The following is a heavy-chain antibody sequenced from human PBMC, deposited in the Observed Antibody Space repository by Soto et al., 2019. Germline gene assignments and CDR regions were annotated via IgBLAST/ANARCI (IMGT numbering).Heavy chain of an antibody. J-gene: IGHJ5*02. CDR1: GYTFTKYA. V-gene: IGHV1-3*01. CDR2: INAGNGNT. D-gene: IGHD2-15*01. CDR3: ARGEGYCSGGSCYRWFDP. Sequence: QVQLVQSGAEVKKPGASVKVSCKASGYTFTKYAMHWVRQAPGQRLEWMGWINAGNGNTKYSQKFQGRVTITRDTAASTAYMELSSLGSEDTAVYYCARGEGYCSGGSCYRWFDPWGQGTLVPVSS.